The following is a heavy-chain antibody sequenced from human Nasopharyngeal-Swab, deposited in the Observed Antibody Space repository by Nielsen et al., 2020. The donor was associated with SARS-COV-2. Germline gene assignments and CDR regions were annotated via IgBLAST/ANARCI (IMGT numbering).Heavy chain of an antibody. J-gene: IGHJ4*02. V-gene: IGHV3-23*01. CDR3: AKGYTPDY. Sequence: GESLKISCAASGFTLSSYAMSWVRQAPGKGLEWVSAISGSGVSTYYADSVKGRFTISRDNSKNTLYLQMNSLRAEDTAVYYCAKGYTPDYWGQGTLVTVSS. CDR1: GFTLSSYA. CDR2: ISGSGVST. D-gene: IGHD1-1*01.